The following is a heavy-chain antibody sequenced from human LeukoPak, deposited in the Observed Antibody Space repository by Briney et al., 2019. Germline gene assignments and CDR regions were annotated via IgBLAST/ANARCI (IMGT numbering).Heavy chain of an antibody. J-gene: IGHJ4*02. D-gene: IGHD2-21*01. V-gene: IGHV1-69*13. Sequence: GASVKVSCKASGGTFSSYAVSWVRQAPGQGLEWMGGIIPIFGTANYAQKFQGRVTITADESTSTAYMELSSLRSEDTAVYYCARDSAYCGGDCYYSAYYFDYWGQGTLVTVSS. CDR1: GGTFSSYA. CDR2: IIPIFGTA. CDR3: ARDSAYCGGDCYYSAYYFDY.